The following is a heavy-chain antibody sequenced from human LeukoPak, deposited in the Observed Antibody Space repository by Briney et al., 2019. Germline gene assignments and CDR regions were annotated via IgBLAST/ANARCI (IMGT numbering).Heavy chain of an antibody. J-gene: IGHJ4*02. V-gene: IGHV3-33*08. CDR3: ARDVALDY. Sequence: GGSLRLSCEASGVTFSSYVMSWVRQAPGKGLEWVAVIWYDGSNKYYADSVKGRFTISRDNSKNTLYLQMNSLRAEDTAVYYCARDVALDYWGQGTLVTVSS. CDR2: IWYDGSNK. CDR1: GVTFSSYV. D-gene: IGHD2-21*01.